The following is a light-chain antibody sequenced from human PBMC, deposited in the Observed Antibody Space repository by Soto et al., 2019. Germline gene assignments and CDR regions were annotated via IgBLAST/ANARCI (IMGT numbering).Light chain of an antibody. Sequence: DIVMTQSPDSLAVSLGERATINCKSSQSVLSSSNNKNFLPWYQQKPGQPPKLLIYWASTRESGVPDRFSGSGSGTDFTLTISSLQAEDVAVYFCQQCYSTPLFGGGTKVDIK. CDR3: QQCYSTPL. CDR1: QSVLSSSNNKNF. J-gene: IGKJ4*01. V-gene: IGKV4-1*01. CDR2: WAS.